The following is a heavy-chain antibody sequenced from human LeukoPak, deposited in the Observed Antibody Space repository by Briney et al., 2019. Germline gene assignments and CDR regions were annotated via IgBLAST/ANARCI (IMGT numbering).Heavy chain of an antibody. CDR2: ITSSRIYI. CDR1: GFTFSSYS. J-gene: IGHJ4*02. D-gene: IGHD2-21*02. CDR3: ARDGSRGNLVTAPDF. V-gene: IGHV3-21*01. Sequence: GGSLRLSCAASGFTFSSYSMNWVRQAPGKGLEWVSSITSSRIYIYYADSVKGRFTISRDNAKNSLYLQMNSLRAEDTAVYYCARDGSRGNLVTAPDFWGQGTLVTVSS.